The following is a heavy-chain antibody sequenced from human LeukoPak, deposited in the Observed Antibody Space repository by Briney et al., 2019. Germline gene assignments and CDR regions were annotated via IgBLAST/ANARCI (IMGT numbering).Heavy chain of an antibody. CDR2: VYICGSA. Sequence: SETLSLTCTVSGGSISSCYWSWIRQPAGKGLEWIGRVYICGSANSNPSLKSRVTMSVDTSKNQFSLKLSSVTAADTAVYYCARAEYYYDSSGYCLDYWGQGTLVTVSS. D-gene: IGHD3-22*01. CDR3: ARAEYYYDSSGYCLDY. CDR1: GGSISSCY. J-gene: IGHJ4*02. V-gene: IGHV4-4*07.